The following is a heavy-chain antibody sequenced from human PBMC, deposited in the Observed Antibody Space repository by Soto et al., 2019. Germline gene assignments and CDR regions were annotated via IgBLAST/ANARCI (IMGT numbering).Heavy chain of an antibody. D-gene: IGHD2-2*03. Sequence: SLSVRCASAGFTFSSDAMPCGPQAPCKKLEWVAVISYDGSNKYYADSVKGRFTISRDNSKNTLYLQMNSLRAEDTAVYYCAKDRFGYCSSTSCYGYFQHWGQGTLVTVSS. CDR1: GFTFSSDA. CDR2: ISYDGSNK. CDR3: AKDRFGYCSSTSCYGYFQH. J-gene: IGHJ1*01. V-gene: IGHV3-30*18.